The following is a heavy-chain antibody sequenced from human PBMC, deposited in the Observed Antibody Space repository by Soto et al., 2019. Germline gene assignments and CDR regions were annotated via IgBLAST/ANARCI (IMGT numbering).Heavy chain of an antibody. CDR3: ARLGSVS. CDR1: GGSISSSTYY. D-gene: IGHD3-10*01. CDR2: FYYTGNT. V-gene: IGHV4-39*01. Sequence: QLQLQESGPGLVKPSKTLSLTCIVSGGSISSSTYYWGWIRQPPGKGLEWIGAFYYTGNTYYNASLKSRVTISVDTSKNQFSLHLTSVTAADTAVYYCARLGSVSWGQGTLVTVSS. J-gene: IGHJ5*02.